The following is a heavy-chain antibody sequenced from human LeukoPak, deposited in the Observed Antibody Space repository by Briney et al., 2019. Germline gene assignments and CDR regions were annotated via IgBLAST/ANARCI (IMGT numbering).Heavy chain of an antibody. Sequence: ASVKVSCKASGYTFTSYDINRVRQATGQGLEWMGWMNPNSGNTGYAQKFQGRVTMTRNTSISTAYMELSSLRSEDTAVYYCAKALYGDYYYYGMDVWGQGTTVTVSS. V-gene: IGHV1-8*01. D-gene: IGHD4-17*01. CDR1: GYTFTSYD. CDR2: MNPNSGNT. J-gene: IGHJ6*02. CDR3: AKALYGDYYYYGMDV.